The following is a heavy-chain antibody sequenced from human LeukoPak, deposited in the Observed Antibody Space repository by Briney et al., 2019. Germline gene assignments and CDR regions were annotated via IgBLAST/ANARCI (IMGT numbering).Heavy chain of an antibody. CDR1: GGSFSGYY. V-gene: IGHV4-34*01. D-gene: IGHD3-10*01. Sequence: SETLSLTCAVYGGSFSGYYWSWIRQPPGKGLEWIGEINHSGSTNYNPSLKSRVAISVDTSKNQFSLKLGSVTAADTAVYYYARGRGSFGSSGAFDIWGQGTMVTVSS. CDR3: ARGRGSFGSSGAFDI. CDR2: INHSGST. J-gene: IGHJ3*02.